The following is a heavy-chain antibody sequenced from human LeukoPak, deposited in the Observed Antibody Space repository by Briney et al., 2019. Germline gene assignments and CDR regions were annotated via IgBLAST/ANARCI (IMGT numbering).Heavy chain of an antibody. CDR2: IWYDGSNK. CDR3: ARGSGYSNFGIDLQLDY. CDR1: GFTFSSYG. V-gene: IGHV3-33*01. D-gene: IGHD4-11*01. J-gene: IGHJ4*02. Sequence: GGSLRLSCAASGFTFSSYGMHWVRQAPGKGLEWVAVIWYDGSNKYYADSVKGRFTISRDNSKNTLYLQVNSLRAGDTAVYYCARGSGYSNFGIDLQLDYWGQGTLVTVSS.